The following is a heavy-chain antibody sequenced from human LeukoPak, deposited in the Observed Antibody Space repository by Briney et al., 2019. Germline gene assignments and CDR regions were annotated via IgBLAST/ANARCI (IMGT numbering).Heavy chain of an antibody. CDR2: ISGNDDNK. J-gene: IGHJ4*02. CDR1: GFTFNSYA. D-gene: IGHD3-22*01. CDR3: ARGSTYYDSSGQVPFDY. Sequence: GGSLRLSCAASGFTFNSYALSWVRQAPGKGLEWVSAISGNDDNKYYADSVKGRFTISRDNGKNTLYLQMNSLRAEDTAVYYCARGSTYYDSSGQVPFDYWGQGTLVTVSS. V-gene: IGHV3-23*01.